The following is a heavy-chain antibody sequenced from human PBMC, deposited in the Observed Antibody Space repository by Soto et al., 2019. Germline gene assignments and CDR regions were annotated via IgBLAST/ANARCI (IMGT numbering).Heavy chain of an antibody. J-gene: IGHJ6*03. Sequence: QVQLQESGPGLVKPSQTLSLTCTVSGGSISSGGYYWSWIRQHPGKGLEWIGYIYYSGSTYYNPSLKSRVTISVDTSKNQFSLKLRSVTAADTAVYYCARAAGPVGVTTSPYYYYMDVWGKGTTVTVSS. D-gene: IGHD4-4*01. CDR2: IYYSGST. CDR1: GGSISSGGYY. V-gene: IGHV4-31*03. CDR3: ARAAGPVGVTTSPYYYYMDV.